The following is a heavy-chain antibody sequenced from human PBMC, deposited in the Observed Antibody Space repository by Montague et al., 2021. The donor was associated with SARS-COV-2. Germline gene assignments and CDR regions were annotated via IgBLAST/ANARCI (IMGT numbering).Heavy chain of an antibody. CDR1: GDSVSSNTAA. J-gene: IGHJ4*02. Sequence: CAISGDSVSSNTAAWNWIRQSPSRGLEWLGRTYYRSKWYYDYAVSVKSRMTISPDTSENQFSLQLSSVTPEDGAVYYCARDPRYSLSWSFDYWGQGTLVTVSS. V-gene: IGHV6-1*01. D-gene: IGHD6-13*01. CDR2: TYYRSKWYY. CDR3: ARDPRYSLSWSFDY.